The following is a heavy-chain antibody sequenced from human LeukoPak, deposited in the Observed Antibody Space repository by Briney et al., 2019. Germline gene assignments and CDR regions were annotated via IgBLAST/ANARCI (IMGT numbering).Heavy chain of an antibody. CDR1: GYTFTSYG. D-gene: IGHD3-10*01. V-gene: IGHV1-18*01. CDR2: ISAYNGNT. CDR3: ARWFGELTLTYYYYYMDV. J-gene: IGHJ6*03. Sequence: ASVKVSCKASGYTFTSYGISWVRQAPGQGLEWMGWISAYNGNTNYAQKLQGRVTMTTDTSTSTAYMELRSLRSDDTAVYYCARWFGELTLTYYYYYMDVWGKGTTVTISS.